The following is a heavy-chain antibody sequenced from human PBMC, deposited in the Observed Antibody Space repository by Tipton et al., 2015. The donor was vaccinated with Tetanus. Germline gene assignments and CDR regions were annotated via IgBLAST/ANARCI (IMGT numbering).Heavy chain of an antibody. J-gene: IGHJ4*02. D-gene: IGHD1-1*01. Sequence: TLSLTCSVSGGSLRGGDHNWSWIRQAPGKGLEWIGYTYHTGGTYYNPSLKSRVTILVDRSNNQFSLELTSVTAADAAVYYCVRAPYNSPGKYYFDYWGQGTLVTVSS. V-gene: IGHV4-30-2*01. CDR3: VRAPYNSPGKYYFDY. CDR2: TYHTGGT. CDR1: GGSLRGGDHN.